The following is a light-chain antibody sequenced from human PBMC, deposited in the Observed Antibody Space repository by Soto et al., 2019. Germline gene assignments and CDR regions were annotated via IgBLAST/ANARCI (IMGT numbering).Light chain of an antibody. V-gene: IGKV1-27*01. Sequence: DIQMTQSPSSLSASVGDRVTITCQASQGINIYLAWYKQKAGKVPKLLIYDASTLQSGVPSRFSGSGSGTDFTLTISGLQPEDVATYYCQKYNGAPLTFGGGTKVEIK. CDR1: QGINIY. J-gene: IGKJ4*01. CDR3: QKYNGAPLT. CDR2: DAS.